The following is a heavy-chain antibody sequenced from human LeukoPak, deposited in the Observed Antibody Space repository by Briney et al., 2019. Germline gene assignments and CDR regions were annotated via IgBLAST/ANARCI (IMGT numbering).Heavy chain of an antibody. CDR3: ARDSYGMDV. CDR2: IWYDGSKK. J-gene: IGHJ6*02. CDR1: GFTFSNYA. V-gene: IGHV3-33*01. Sequence: GGSLRLSCAASGFTFSNYAIHWVRQAPGRGLEWVAVIWYDGSKKYFADSVKGRFTISRDNSKNTLYLQMNSLRAEDTAVYYCARDSYGMDVWGQGTTVTVSS.